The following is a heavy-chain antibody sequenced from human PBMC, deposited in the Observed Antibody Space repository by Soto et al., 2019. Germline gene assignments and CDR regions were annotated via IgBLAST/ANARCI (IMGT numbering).Heavy chain of an antibody. CDR1: GFIFSSSD. J-gene: IGHJ4*02. CDR2: INYNGIYT. Sequence: GGSLRLSCAASGFIFSSSDMTWVRQAPGKGLEYVSSINYNGIYTFYAEPAKGRFTISRDNAKNSLYLQMYSLTAEDTAVYYCARDYPPQVGSGYYFVDYWGQGTLVTVSS. V-gene: IGHV3-21*06. CDR3: ARDYPPQVGSGYYFVDY. D-gene: IGHD3-22*01.